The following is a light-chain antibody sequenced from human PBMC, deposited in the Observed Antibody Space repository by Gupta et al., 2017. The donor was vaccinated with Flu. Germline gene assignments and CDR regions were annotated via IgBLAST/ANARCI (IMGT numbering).Light chain of an antibody. Sequence: DLVMTQSPASLAVSLGERATINCTSSQRELYSSNNTNYLAWYQQKPGQPPKLLIYWASTRESGVPDRFSCSGSGTDFTLAIGTLQAEDVAVYYCQQYYNTPLTFGGGTKVEV. J-gene: IGKJ4*01. CDR1: QRELYSSNNTNY. CDR2: WAS. V-gene: IGKV4-1*01. CDR3: QQYYNTPLT.